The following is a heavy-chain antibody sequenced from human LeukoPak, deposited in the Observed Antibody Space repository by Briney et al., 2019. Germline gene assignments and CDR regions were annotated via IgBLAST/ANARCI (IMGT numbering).Heavy chain of an antibody. CDR2: INHSGST. V-gene: IGHV4-34*01. J-gene: IGHJ4*02. Sequence: SETLSLTCAVYGGSFSGYYWSWIRQPPGKGLEWIGEINHSGSTNYNPSLKRRVTISVDTSKNQFSLKLSSVTAADTAVYYCARGKWLRYFDWSQSRYYFDYWGQGTLVTVSS. D-gene: IGHD3-9*01. CDR3: ARGKWLRYFDWSQSRYYFDY. CDR1: GGSFSGYY.